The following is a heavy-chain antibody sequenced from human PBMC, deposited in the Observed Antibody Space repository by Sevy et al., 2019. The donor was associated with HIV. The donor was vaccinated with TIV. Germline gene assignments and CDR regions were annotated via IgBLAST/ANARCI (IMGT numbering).Heavy chain of an antibody. V-gene: IGHV4-30-4*01. D-gene: IGHD3-3*01. CDR1: GGSISSGDYY. Sequence: SETLSLTCTVSGGSISSGDYYWSWLRQPPGKGLEWIGYIYYSGSTYYNPSLKSRVTISVDTSKNQFSLKLSFVTAADTAVYYCARARRFLEWLPFDYWGQGTLVTVSS. CDR2: IYYSGST. J-gene: IGHJ4*02. CDR3: ARARRFLEWLPFDY.